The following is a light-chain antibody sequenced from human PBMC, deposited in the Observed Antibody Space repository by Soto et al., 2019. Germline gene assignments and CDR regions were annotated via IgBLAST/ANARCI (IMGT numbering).Light chain of an antibody. CDR2: AVS. V-gene: IGKV1-17*03. CDR3: LQHNSYPWT. Sequence: DIQVTQSPSAMSASVGDRVTIICRASQDISHYLAWFQQKPGKVPKRLIFAVSNLESGVPSRFRGSGSGTEFTLTITSVQPEDFATYYCLQHNSYPWTFGQGTKVEIK. CDR1: QDISHY. J-gene: IGKJ1*01.